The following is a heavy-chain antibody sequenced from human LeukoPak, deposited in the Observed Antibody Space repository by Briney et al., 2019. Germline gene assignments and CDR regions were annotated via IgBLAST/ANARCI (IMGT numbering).Heavy chain of an antibody. V-gene: IGHV4-30-2*01. CDR3: ARENHVDYEGAFDY. J-gene: IGHJ4*02. CDR1: GGSISSGGYS. D-gene: IGHD4-17*01. Sequence: PSETLSLTCAVSGGSISSGGYSWSWIRQPPGKGLEWIGYIYHSGSTYYNPSLKSRVTISVDRSKNQFSLKLSSVTAADTAVYYCARENHVDYEGAFDYWGQGTLVTVSS. CDR2: IYHSGST.